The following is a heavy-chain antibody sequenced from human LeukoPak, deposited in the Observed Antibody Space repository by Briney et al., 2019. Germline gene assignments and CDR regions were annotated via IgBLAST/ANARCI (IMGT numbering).Heavy chain of an antibody. CDR2: ISSSSSYI. J-gene: IGHJ5*02. D-gene: IGHD3-3*01. CDR3: ARGDFWKFDP. CDR1: GFTFSSYS. V-gene: IGHV3-21*01. Sequence: AVSLRLSCAASGFTFSSYSMNWVRQAPGKELEWVSSISSSSSYIYYAESVKGRFTISKDNAKNSLYLQKNSLRAEDTAVYYCARGDFWKFDPWGQGTLVTVSS.